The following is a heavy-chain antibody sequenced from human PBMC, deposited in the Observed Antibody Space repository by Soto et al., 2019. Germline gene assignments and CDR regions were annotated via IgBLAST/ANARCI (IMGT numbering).Heavy chain of an antibody. Sequence: QVQLQESGPGLVKPSETLSLTCTVSGGSISRYYWSWIRQPPGKGLEWIGYIYYSGSTNYNPSLKSRVTISVDTSKNQFSLKLSSVTAADTAVYYCARLGYDVVVPAANYYFDYWGQGTLVTVSS. CDR3: ARLGYDVVVPAANYYFDY. CDR2: IYYSGST. D-gene: IGHD2-2*01. CDR1: GGSISRYY. J-gene: IGHJ4*02. V-gene: IGHV4-59*08.